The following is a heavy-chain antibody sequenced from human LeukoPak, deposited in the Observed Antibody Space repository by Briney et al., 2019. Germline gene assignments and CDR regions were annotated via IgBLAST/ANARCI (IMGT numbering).Heavy chain of an antibody. CDR3: AIELAATLSWFDP. J-gene: IGHJ5*02. CDR1: GGSISSGSYY. V-gene: IGHV4-39*07. CDR2: IYYSGST. Sequence: SQTLSLTCTVSGGSISSGSYYWSWIRQPPGKGLEWIGSIYYSGSTYYNPSLKSRVTISVDTSKNQFSLKLSSVTAADTAVYYCAIELAATLSWFDPWGQGTLVTVSS. D-gene: IGHD2-15*01.